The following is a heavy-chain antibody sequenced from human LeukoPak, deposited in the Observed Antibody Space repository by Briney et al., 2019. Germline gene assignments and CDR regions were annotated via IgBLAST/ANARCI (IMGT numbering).Heavy chain of an antibody. D-gene: IGHD3-10*01. CDR3: ARDRGFGEYFDY. CDR1: GGSISSSSYY. J-gene: IGHJ4*02. Sequence: SETLSLTCTVSGGSISSSSYYWGWIRQPPGKGLEWIGSIYYSGSTYYNPSLKSRVTISVDTSKNQFSLKLSSVTAADTAVYYCARDRGFGEYFDYWGQGTLVTVSS. V-gene: IGHV4-39*07. CDR2: IYYSGST.